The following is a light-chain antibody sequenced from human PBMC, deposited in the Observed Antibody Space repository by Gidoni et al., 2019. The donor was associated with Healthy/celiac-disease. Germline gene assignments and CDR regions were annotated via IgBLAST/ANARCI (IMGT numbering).Light chain of an antibody. V-gene: IGKV1-13*02. CDR1: QGMSSA. CDR3: QQFKSYART. J-gene: IGKJ1*01. Sequence: AIQLTQSPSYLSASVGDRVTLTCRASQGMSSALAWDQQKQGQAPKLLIYVAYSLESGVPSRFSGSGSGTDFTLTIRRLQPEDFATYYCQQFKSYARTFGQGTKVEIK. CDR2: VAY.